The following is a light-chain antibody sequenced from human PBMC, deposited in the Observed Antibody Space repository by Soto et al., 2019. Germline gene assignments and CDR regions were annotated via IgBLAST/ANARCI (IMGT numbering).Light chain of an antibody. V-gene: IGLV1-40*01. J-gene: IGLJ1*01. CDR1: SSNIGAGYD. CDR2: GNS. Sequence: QSALTQPPSVSGAPGQRVTTSCTGSSSNIGAGYDVHWYQQLPGTAPKLLIYGNSNRPSGVPDRFTRSKSGTSASMTITGLQAEDEADYYCQSYDSSLSGSVFGTGTKVTV. CDR3: QSYDSSLSGSV.